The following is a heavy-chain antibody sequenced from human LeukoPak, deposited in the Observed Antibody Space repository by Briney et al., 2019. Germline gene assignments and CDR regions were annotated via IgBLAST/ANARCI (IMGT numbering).Heavy chain of an antibody. Sequence: ASVKVSCKASGGTFSSYAISWVRQAPGQGLEWMGRIIPIFGTAHNAQKFQGRVTITADKSTSTAYMELSSLRSEDTAVYYCAREYSSSSVLGSWGQGTLVTVSS. V-gene: IGHV1-69*06. J-gene: IGHJ5*02. D-gene: IGHD6-6*01. CDR2: IIPIFGTA. CDR1: GGTFSSYA. CDR3: AREYSSSSVLGS.